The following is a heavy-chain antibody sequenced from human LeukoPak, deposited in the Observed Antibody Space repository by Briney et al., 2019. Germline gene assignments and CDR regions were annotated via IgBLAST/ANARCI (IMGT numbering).Heavy chain of an antibody. Sequence: PGGSLRLSCAASGFTFSNYWMHWVRQAPGKGLVWVSRINSDGINTSYADSVKGRFTISRDNAKNTLNLQMNSLKTEDTAVYYCTTDLRAVAGTPHFQHWGQGTLVTVSS. CDR1: GFTFSNYW. CDR2: INSDGINT. V-gene: IGHV3-74*01. CDR3: TTDLRAVAGTPHFQH. D-gene: IGHD6-19*01. J-gene: IGHJ1*01.